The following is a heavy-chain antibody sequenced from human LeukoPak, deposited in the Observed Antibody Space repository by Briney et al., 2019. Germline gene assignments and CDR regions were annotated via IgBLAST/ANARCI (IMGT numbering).Heavy chain of an antibody. CDR2: ISSSGTNI. J-gene: IGHJ5*02. Sequence: GGSLRLSCAASGFTFSDYYMSWIRLAPGKGLEWVSYISSSGTNIYYADSVKGRFTISRDNAKNSLYLQMNSLRAEDTAVYYCAEGDYGVGFDPWGQGTLVTVSS. D-gene: IGHD4/OR15-4a*01. CDR3: AEGDYGVGFDP. V-gene: IGHV3-11*01. CDR1: GFTFSDYY.